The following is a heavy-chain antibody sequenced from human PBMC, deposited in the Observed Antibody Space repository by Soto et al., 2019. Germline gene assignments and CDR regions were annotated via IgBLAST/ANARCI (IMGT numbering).Heavy chain of an antibody. CDR2: ISGSGGST. D-gene: IGHD6-19*01. J-gene: IGHJ4*02. Sequence: GGSLRLSCAASGFTFSSYAMSWVRQAPGKGLEWVSAISGSGGSTYYADSVKGRFTISRDNSKNTLYLQMNSLRAEDTAVYYCAKDRPSRLSSGWYTPPVAYWGQGTLVTVSS. CDR3: AKDRPSRLSSGWYTPPVAY. CDR1: GFTFSSYA. V-gene: IGHV3-23*01.